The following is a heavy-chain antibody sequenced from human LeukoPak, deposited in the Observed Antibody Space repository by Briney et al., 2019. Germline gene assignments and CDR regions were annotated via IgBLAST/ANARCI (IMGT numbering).Heavy chain of an antibody. CDR3: ARAVVAAPVWFDP. D-gene: IGHD2-15*01. J-gene: IGHJ5*02. Sequence: GASVKVSCKASGGTFSSYVISWVRQAPGQGLERMGGIIPIFGTANYAQKFQGRVTITADKSTSTAYMELSSLRSEDTAVYYCARAVVAAPVWFDPWGQGTLVTVSS. V-gene: IGHV1-69*06. CDR2: IIPIFGTA. CDR1: GGTFSSYV.